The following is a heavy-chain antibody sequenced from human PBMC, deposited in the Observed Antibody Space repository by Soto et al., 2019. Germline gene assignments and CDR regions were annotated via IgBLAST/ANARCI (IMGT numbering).Heavy chain of an antibody. CDR1: GFTFSDHY. D-gene: IGHD6-19*01. J-gene: IGHJ4*02. CDR2: IRKRTNSYTT. CDR3: ARVMVVAGHYYFDY. Sequence: EVQLVEAGGGLAQPGGSLRLSCAASGFTFSDHYMDWVRQAPGKGREWVGRIRKRTNSYTTEYAASVQGRFTISRDDSKNSLYLQMISLKTDDKAVYYCARVMVVAGHYYFDYWGQGTLVTVSS. V-gene: IGHV3-72*01.